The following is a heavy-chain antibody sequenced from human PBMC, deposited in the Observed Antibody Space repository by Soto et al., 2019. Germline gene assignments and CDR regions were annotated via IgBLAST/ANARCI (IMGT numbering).Heavy chain of an antibody. CDR3: ATNAYGSGSYYVGYGMDV. CDR1: GYSFTSYW. CDR2: IDPSDSYT. V-gene: IGHV5-10-1*01. D-gene: IGHD3-10*01. J-gene: IGHJ6*02. Sequence: LGESLKISCKGSGYSFTSYWISWVRQMPGKGLEWMGRIDPSDSYTNYSPSFQGHVTISADKSISTAYLQWSSLKASDTAMYYCATNAYGSGSYYVGYGMDVWGQGTTVTISS.